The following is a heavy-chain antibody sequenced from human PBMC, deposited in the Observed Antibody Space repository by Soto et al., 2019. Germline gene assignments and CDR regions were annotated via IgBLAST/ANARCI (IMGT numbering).Heavy chain of an antibody. D-gene: IGHD2-2*01. CDR3: ARAIRDQLLSDY. J-gene: IGHJ4*02. Sequence: ASVKVSCKDSGYTFGNYDSSWVRQATGQGLEWMGWMNPNSGNTGYAQKFQGRVTMTRDTSITTAYMELSSLISEDTAVYYCARAIRDQLLSDYWGQGTLVTVSS. V-gene: IGHV1-8*01. CDR2: MNPNSGNT. CDR1: GYTFGNYD.